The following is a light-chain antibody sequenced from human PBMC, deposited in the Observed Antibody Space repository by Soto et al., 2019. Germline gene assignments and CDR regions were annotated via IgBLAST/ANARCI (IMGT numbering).Light chain of an antibody. CDR2: EVS. V-gene: IGLV2-18*02. J-gene: IGLJ1*01. Sequence: QSALTQPPSVSGSPGQSVTISCTGTSSDVGNYNRVSWYQQPPGTAPKVIIYEVSNRPSGVPDRFSGSESGNTASLTISGLQAEDEAEYYCSSYTSSSTYVFGTGTKLTVL. CDR3: SSYTSSSTYV. CDR1: SSDVGNYNR.